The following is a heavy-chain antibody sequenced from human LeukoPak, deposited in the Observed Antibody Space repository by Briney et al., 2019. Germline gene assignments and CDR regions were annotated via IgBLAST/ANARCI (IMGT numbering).Heavy chain of an antibody. CDR1: GFTFSSYS. V-gene: IGHV3-21*01. J-gene: IGHJ4*02. CDR3: ARDRQYCSSTSCPPKPHDY. Sequence: AGGSLRLSCAASGFTFSSYSMNWVRQAPGKGLEWVSSISSSSSYIYYADSVKGRFTISRDNAKNSLYLQMNSLRAEDTAVYYCARDRQYCSSTSCPPKPHDYWGQGTLVTVSS. D-gene: IGHD2-2*01. CDR2: ISSSSSYI.